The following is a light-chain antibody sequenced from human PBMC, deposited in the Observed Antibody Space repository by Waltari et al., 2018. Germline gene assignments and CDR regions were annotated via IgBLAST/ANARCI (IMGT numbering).Light chain of an antibody. CDR3: SAYTSSSTLV. CDR1: GRDVGDDYY. Sequence: QSALTQPASVSGSPGQSITISCTRGGRDVGDDYYVSWYQQHPGKAPKLMIYDVSNRPSGVSSRFSVSKSGNTASLTSSGLQAEDDADYYCSAYTSSSTLVFGGGTNVTVL. J-gene: IGLJ2*01. V-gene: IGLV2-14*03. CDR2: DVS.